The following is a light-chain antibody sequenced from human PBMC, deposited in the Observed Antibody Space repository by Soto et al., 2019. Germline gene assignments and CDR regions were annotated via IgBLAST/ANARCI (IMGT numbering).Light chain of an antibody. V-gene: IGLV2-14*01. J-gene: IGLJ2*01. Sequence: QSVLTQPASVSGSPGQSITISCTGTSSDSGNYDFVSWYQQYPGTAPKAMIYEVSSRPSGVSNRFSGSKSGNTAALTISGLQAEDEAYYYCSSYTTSTSFILFGGGTKLTVL. CDR1: SSDSGNYDF. CDR2: EVS. CDR3: SSYTTSTSFIL.